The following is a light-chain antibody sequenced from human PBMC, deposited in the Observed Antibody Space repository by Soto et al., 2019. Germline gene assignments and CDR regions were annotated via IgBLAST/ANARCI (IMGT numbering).Light chain of an antibody. CDR2: AAP. CDR1: QSVSTH. CDR3: LQYNDWTVYT. Sequence: VMPQSRVNVSVSPGARATPAFSSIQSVSTHLAWYQQQPGKAPKLLIYAAPTRVTGISARFSGSESGTEFSLTISSLQSEDFAIYYCLQYNDWTVYTFGQGTKVDIK. J-gene: IGKJ2*01. V-gene: IGKV3-15*01.